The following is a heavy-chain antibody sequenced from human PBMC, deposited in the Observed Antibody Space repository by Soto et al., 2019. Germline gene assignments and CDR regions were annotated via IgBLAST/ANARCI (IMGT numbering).Heavy chain of an antibody. Sequence: GGSLRLSCAASGFSFSVSALHWVRQAPGKGLEWVAVISNSGDATYYADSVKGRFTISRDSSKNTLYLQMNSLRPEDTAVYYCASFPLREIPRGYTDFRCQGTTVTVFS. CDR3: ASFPLREIPRGYTDF. V-gene: IGHV3-NL1*01. CDR2: ISNSGDAT. J-gene: IGHJ6*02. D-gene: IGHD2-2*02. CDR1: GFSFSVSA.